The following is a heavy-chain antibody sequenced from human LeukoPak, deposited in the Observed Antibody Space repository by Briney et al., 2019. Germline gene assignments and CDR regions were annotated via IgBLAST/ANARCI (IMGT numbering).Heavy chain of an antibody. CDR2: IYYSGST. Sequence: SETLSLTCTVSGGSISSYYWSWIRQPPGEGLEWIGYIYYSGSTNYNPSLKSRVTISVDTSKNQFSLKLSSVTAADTAVYYCARHPAYYDFWSCYYRDAFDIWGQGTMVTVSS. CDR3: ARHPAYYDFWSCYYRDAFDI. D-gene: IGHD3-3*01. J-gene: IGHJ3*02. V-gene: IGHV4-59*08. CDR1: GGSISSYY.